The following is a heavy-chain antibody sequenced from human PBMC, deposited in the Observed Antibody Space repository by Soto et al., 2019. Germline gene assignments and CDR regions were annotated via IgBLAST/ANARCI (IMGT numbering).Heavy chain of an antibody. CDR1: GYTFTSYD. V-gene: IGHV1-8*01. J-gene: IGHJ4*02. CDR2: MNANSGNT. CDR3: ARGFTIIGVVPG. Sequence: QVQLVQSGAEVKKPGASVKVSCKASGYTFTSYDINWVRQATGQGLEWMGWMNANSGNTGYAQKFQGRVTMTRNPTISTADMELSSLRSEDTAVYYYARGFTIIGVVPGWGQGTLVTVSS. D-gene: IGHD3-3*01.